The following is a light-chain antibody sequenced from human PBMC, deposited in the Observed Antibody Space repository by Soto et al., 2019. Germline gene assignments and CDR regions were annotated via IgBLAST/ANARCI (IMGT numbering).Light chain of an antibody. Sequence: DIQMTQSPSTLSASVGDRVTITCRASQSVSSWLAWYQQKPGTAPKLLIYKASTLQGGVPSRFSGSGSGTEFTLTISSLQPDDFATYYCEEYSDNWTVGEGTKVEIK. CDR1: QSVSSW. V-gene: IGKV1-5*03. CDR2: KAS. CDR3: EEYSDNWT. J-gene: IGKJ1*01.